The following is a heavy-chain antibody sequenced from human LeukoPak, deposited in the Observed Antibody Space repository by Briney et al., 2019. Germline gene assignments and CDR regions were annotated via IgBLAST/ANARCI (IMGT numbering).Heavy chain of an antibody. J-gene: IGHJ3*02. D-gene: IGHD1-26*01. CDR2: ISSSGSTI. CDR3: ARGGSYLSAFDI. Sequence: QPGGSLRLSCAASGFTFSTYSMNWVRQAPGKGLEWVSYISSSGSTIYYADSVKGRFTISRDNAKNSLYLQMNSLRAEDTAVYYCARGGSYLSAFDIWGQGTMVTVSS. CDR1: GFTFSTYS. V-gene: IGHV3-48*04.